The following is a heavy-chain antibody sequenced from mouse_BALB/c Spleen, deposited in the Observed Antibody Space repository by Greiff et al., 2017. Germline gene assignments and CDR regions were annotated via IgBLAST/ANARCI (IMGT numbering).Heavy chain of an antibody. Sequence: EVKLEESGGGLVQPGGSMKLSCVASGFTFSNYWMNWVRQSPEKGLEWVAEIRLKSNNYATHYAESVKGRFTISRDDSKSSVYLQMNNLRAEDTGIYYCTGGYGYFDVWGAGTTVTVSS. CDR3: TGGYGYFDV. CDR1: GFTFSNYW. V-gene: IGHV6-6*02. J-gene: IGHJ1*01. CDR2: IRLKSNNYAT.